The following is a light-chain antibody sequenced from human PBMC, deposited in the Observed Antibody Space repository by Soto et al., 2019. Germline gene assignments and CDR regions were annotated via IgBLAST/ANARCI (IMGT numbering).Light chain of an antibody. CDR3: SSYTSSSTLV. J-gene: IGLJ2*01. CDR1: SSDVGAYNY. CDR2: DVS. V-gene: IGLV2-14*03. Sequence: QSALTQPASVSGSPGQSITISCTGTSSDVGAYNYVSWYRHHPGKAPQLMICDVSDRPSGVSTRFSGSKSGNTASLTISGLQAEDEADYYCSSYTSSSTLVFGGGTKLTVL.